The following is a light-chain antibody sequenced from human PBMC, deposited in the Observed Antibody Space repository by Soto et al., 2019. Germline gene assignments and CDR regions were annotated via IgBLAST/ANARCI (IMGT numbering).Light chain of an antibody. Sequence: QSALTQPRSVSGSPGQSVTISCTGTSSYVGGYNYVSWYQQHPGKAPKLMIYDVSKRPSGVPDRFSGSKSGTTASLTISGLQAEDEADYYCCLFAGSYTSCVFGTGTKVTVL. V-gene: IGLV2-11*01. CDR2: DVS. J-gene: IGLJ1*01. CDR3: CLFAGSYTSCV. CDR1: SSYVGGYNY.